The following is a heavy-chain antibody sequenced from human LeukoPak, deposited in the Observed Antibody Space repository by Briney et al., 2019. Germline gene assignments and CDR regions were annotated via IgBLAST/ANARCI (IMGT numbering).Heavy chain of an antibody. Sequence: GGSLRLSCAASGFTFSSYWMSWVRQAPGKGLEWVANIKQDGSEKYYVDSVKGRFTISRDNAKNSLYLQMNSLRAEDTAVYYCARDKNYYGSGSYFPDWGQGTLVTVSS. V-gene: IGHV3-7*01. CDR1: GFTFSSYW. D-gene: IGHD3-10*01. J-gene: IGHJ4*02. CDR3: ARDKNYYGSGSYFPD. CDR2: IKQDGSEK.